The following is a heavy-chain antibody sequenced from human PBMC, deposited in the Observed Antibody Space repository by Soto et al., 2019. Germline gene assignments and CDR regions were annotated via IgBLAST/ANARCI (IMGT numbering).Heavy chain of an antibody. CDR1: GGSFSPNY. D-gene: IGHD6-19*01. V-gene: IGHV4-59*12. CDR3: ARAGGLGAVAVDY. J-gene: IGHJ4*02. CDR2: IYHSGST. Sequence: LSLTCTVFGGSFSPNYWSWIRQPPGKGLEWVGYIYHSGSTYYNPSLKSRVTISVDRSKNQFSLKLSSVTAADTAVYYCARAGGLGAVAVDYWGQGTLVTSPQ.